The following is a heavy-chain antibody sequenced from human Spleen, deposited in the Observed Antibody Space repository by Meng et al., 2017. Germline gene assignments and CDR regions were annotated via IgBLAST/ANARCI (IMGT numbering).Heavy chain of an antibody. CDR1: GVSIISSNW. Sequence: QLQLQESCPGMVKLSGSLSLRCSVSGVSIISSNWLIWVRQSPAKGLEWIGEINHSGITNYQPSLKSRATISIDTSKQQFSLRLNSVTVADTAIYSCATGVGANTAWGQGTLVTVSS. V-gene: IGHV4-4*02. CDR3: ATGVGANTA. D-gene: IGHD1-26*01. CDR2: INHSGIT. J-gene: IGHJ4*02.